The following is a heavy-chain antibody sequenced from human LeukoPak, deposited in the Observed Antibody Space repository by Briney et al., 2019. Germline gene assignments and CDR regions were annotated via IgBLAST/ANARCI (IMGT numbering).Heavy chain of an antibody. CDR1: GFTVSSNY. Sequence: GGSLRLSCAASGFTVSSNYMGWVRQAPGKGLEGVSYINNGGDTDHADSVKGRFTISRDNSKNTLYLQMNSLRVEDTAVYYCARVSSNGNGCDPFDIWGQGTMVTVSS. V-gene: IGHV3-53*01. CDR3: ARVSSNGNGCDPFDI. D-gene: IGHD6-19*01. J-gene: IGHJ4*03. CDR2: INNGGDT.